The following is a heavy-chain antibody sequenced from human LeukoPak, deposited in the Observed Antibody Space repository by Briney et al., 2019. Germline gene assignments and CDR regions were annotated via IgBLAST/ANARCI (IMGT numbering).Heavy chain of an antibody. Sequence: TGGSLRLSCAASGFTFNSYGMDWVRQAPGKGLEWVALISYDGSNKNYAESVKGRFTISRDRSKNTLYLQMNSLRAEDTAVYYCASRSSWYEYFQHWGQGTLVTVSS. D-gene: IGHD6-13*01. J-gene: IGHJ1*01. CDR3: ASRSSWYEYFQH. CDR2: ISYDGSNK. CDR1: GFTFNSYG. V-gene: IGHV3-30*12.